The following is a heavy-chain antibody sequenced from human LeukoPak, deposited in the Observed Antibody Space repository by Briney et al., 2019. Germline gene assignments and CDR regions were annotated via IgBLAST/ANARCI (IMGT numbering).Heavy chain of an antibody. CDR1: GFTFSSYS. J-gene: IGHJ6*03. D-gene: IGHD1-26*01. CDR3: ARDPYSGSYGNYYYYFMDV. Sequence: GGSLRLSCAASGFTFSSYSMNWVRQAPGKGLEWVSSISSSSYIYYADSVKSRFTISRDNAKNSLYLQMNSLRAEDTAVYYCARDPYSGSYGNYYYYFMDVWGKGTTVTISS. CDR2: ISSSSYI. V-gene: IGHV3-21*01.